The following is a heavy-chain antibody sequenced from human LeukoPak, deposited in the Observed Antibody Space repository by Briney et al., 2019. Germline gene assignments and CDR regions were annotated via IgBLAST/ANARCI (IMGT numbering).Heavy chain of an antibody. CDR1: GGSISSGGYY. CDR3: ARDLVTIFGARGFDY. J-gene: IGHJ4*02. Sequence: SETLSLTCTVSGGSISSGGYYLSWIRQHPGKGLEWIVYIYYSGSTYYNPSLKSRVTISVDTSKNQFSLKLSSVTAADTAVYYCARDLVTIFGARGFDYWGQGTLVTVSS. D-gene: IGHD3-3*01. V-gene: IGHV4-31*03. CDR2: IYYSGST.